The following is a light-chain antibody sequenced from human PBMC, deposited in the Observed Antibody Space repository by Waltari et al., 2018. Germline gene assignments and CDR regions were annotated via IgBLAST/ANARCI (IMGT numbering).Light chain of an antibody. CDR1: QTISSY. V-gene: IGKV1-39*01. J-gene: IGKJ4*01. Sequence: DIQMTQSPSSLSASVGDRVTITCRASQTISSYLNWYQQKPGKAPKPLIYAASSLQSGVPSRFSGSGSGTDFTLTISSLQPEDFATYYCQQGYSAPLTFGGGTKVEIK. CDR2: AAS. CDR3: QQGYSAPLT.